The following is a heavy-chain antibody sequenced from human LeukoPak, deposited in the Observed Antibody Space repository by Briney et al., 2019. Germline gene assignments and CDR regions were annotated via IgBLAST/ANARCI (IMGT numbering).Heavy chain of an antibody. CDR3: ARAFRTTDVKARPLDV. CDR2: IRYDGSNK. J-gene: IGHJ6*04. V-gene: IGHV3-30*02. CDR1: GFTFSSYG. D-gene: IGHD1/OR15-1a*01. Sequence: PGGSLRLSCAASGFTFSSYGMHWVRQAPGKGLEWVAFIRYDGSNKYYADSVKGRFAISRDYTNSTLFLQMNSLKTEDTAVYYCARAFRTTDVKARPLDVWGKGTTVTVSS.